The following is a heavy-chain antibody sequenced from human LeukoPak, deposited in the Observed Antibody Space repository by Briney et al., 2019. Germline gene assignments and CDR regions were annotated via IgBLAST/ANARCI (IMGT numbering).Heavy chain of an antibody. D-gene: IGHD3-22*01. CDR1: GFTFSSYA. Sequence: GGSLRLSCAASGFTFSSYAMSWVRQAPGKGLEWVSAISGSGGSTYYADSVKGRFTIPRDNSKNTLYLQMNSLRAEDTAVYYCAKDRTTSGYYYDSSGSELDYWGQGTLVTVSS. CDR2: ISGSGGST. J-gene: IGHJ4*02. CDR3: AKDRTTSGYYYDSSGSELDY. V-gene: IGHV3-23*01.